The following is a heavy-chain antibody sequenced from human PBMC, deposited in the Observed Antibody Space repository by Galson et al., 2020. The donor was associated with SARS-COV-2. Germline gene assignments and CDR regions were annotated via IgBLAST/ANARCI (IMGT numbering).Heavy chain of an antibody. V-gene: IGHV3-30*18. J-gene: IGHJ6*02. CDR2: TSYDGSDQ. D-gene: IGHD3-3*01. CDR1: GFSFSNYG. CDR3: AKDRTTFGVVRDYYGMDA. Sequence: GGSLRLSCTASGFSFSNYGMHWVRQAPGKGLEWVAVTSYDGSDQYYADLVKGRFTISRDSSENTLYLQMDSLRTEDTAVYYCAKDRTTFGVVRDYYGMDAWGQGTTVTVSS.